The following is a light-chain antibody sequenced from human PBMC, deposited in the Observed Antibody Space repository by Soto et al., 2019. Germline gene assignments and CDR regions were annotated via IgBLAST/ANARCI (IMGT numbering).Light chain of an antibody. CDR2: DAS. J-gene: IGKJ2*01. CDR3: QQYSNWPPLYT. CDR1: QSVSSY. Sequence: EIVMTQSPATLSVSPGERATLSCRASQSVSSYLAWYQQKPGLPPRLLIYDASTRATGIPDRFSGSGSGTDFTLTIRSLQSEDFAVYYCQQYSNWPPLYTFCRGTKLEIK. V-gene: IGKV3-15*01.